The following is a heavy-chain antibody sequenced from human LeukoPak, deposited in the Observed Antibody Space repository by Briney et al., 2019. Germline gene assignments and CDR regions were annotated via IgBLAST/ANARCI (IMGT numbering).Heavy chain of an antibody. CDR2: ISYDGSNR. Sequence: GRSLRLSCAASGFTFSSYPIHWVRQAPGKGLEWVAVISYDGSNRYYADSVKGRFTISRDNSKDTLYLEMNSLRAEDTAVYYCARDRVYSLSYYFDYWGQGTLVTVSS. D-gene: IGHD6-13*01. CDR3: ARDRVYSLSYYFDY. V-gene: IGHV3-30-3*01. CDR1: GFTFSSYP. J-gene: IGHJ4*02.